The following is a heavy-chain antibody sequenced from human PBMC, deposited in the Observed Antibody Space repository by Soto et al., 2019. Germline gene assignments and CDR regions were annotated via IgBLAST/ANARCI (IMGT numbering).Heavy chain of an antibody. CDR1: GYTFTGYY. J-gene: IGHJ3*02. CDR3: ARAKIQLADAFDI. D-gene: IGHD1-1*01. CDR2: INPNSGGT. V-gene: IGHV1-2*04. Sequence: VKVSCKASGYTFTGYYMHWVRQAPGQGLEWMGWINPNSGGTNYAQKFQGWVTMTRDTSISTAYMELSRLRSDDTAVYYCARAKIQLADAFDIWGQGTMVTVSS.